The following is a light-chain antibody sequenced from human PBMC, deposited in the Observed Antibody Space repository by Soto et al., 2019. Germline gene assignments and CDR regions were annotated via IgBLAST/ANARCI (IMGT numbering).Light chain of an antibody. J-gene: IGKJ1*01. CDR1: PSVSSN. V-gene: IGKV3-15*01. Sequence: MVLALSPGTQSFPPGERAPLSCRARPSVSSNLAWYQQKPGQAPRLLIYGASTRATGIPARFSGSGSGTEFTLTSSSLQSEDFAVYYCQQYNNWPRTFGQGTKVDIK. CDR2: GAS. CDR3: QQYNNWPRT.